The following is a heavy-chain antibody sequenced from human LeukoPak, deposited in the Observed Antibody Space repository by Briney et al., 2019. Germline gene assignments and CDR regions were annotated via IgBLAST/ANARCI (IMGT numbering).Heavy chain of an antibody. CDR2: FDPEDGET. Sequence: ASVKVSCKVSGYTLTELSMHWVRQAPGKGLEWMGGFDPEDGETIYAQKFQGRVTMTEDTSTDTAYMELSSLRSEGSAVYYCATVPYYYDSSPGSLDYWGQGTLVTVSS. J-gene: IGHJ4*02. CDR1: GYTLTELS. CDR3: ATVPYYYDSSPGSLDY. V-gene: IGHV1-24*01. D-gene: IGHD3-22*01.